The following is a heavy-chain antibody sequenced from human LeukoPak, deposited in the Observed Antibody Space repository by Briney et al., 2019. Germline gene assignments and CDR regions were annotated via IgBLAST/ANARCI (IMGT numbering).Heavy chain of an antibody. CDR1: GYTFTGYY. CDR3: ARDNNKAAHSFDP. Sequence: ASVKVSCKASGYTFTGYYMHWVRQAPGQGLEWMGWINPNSGGTNYAQKFQGRVTMTRDTSISTAYMELSRLRSDDTAVYYCARDNNKAAHSFDPWGQEPLVTVSS. D-gene: IGHD1/OR15-1a*01. CDR2: INPNSGGT. V-gene: IGHV1-2*02. J-gene: IGHJ5*02.